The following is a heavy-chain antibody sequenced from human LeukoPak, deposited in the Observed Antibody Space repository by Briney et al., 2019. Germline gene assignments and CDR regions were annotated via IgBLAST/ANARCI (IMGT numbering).Heavy chain of an antibody. CDR2: INPHSGGT. V-gene: IGHV1-2*02. J-gene: IGHJ4*02. D-gene: IGHD2-21*02. Sequence: ASVKVSCKASGFTFSGHYIHWVRQAPGQGLEWMGYINPHSGGTSSPQKFQGRVTMTTDTSISAVYMELSSLTSDDTAMYYCVRESNELLSKNFDYWGQGSLVTVSS. CDR1: GFTFSGHY. CDR3: VRESNELLSKNFDY.